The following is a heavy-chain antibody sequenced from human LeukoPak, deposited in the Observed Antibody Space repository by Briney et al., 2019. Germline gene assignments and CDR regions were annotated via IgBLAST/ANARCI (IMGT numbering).Heavy chain of an antibody. D-gene: IGHD4-11*01. CDR2: ISAYNGNT. CDR1: GYTFTSYG. V-gene: IGHV1-18*01. CDR3: ARGRDYSNSVAANNWFDP. J-gene: IGHJ5*02. Sequence: ASVKVSCKASGYTFTSYGISWVRQAPGQGLERMGWISAYNGNTNYAQKLQGRGTMTTDTSTSTAYMELRSLRSDDTAVYDCARGRDYSNSVAANNWFDPWGQGTLVTVSS.